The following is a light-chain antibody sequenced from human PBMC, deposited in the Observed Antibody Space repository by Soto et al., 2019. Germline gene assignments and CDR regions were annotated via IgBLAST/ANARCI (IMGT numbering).Light chain of an antibody. CDR1: QSVSSN. J-gene: IGKJ1*01. V-gene: IGKV3-15*01. CDR3: QHHSNWPPWT. Sequence: DIGMTQSPAPLSVSPGERDTLSCRASQSVSSNLAWYQQKPGQAPRLLIYGASSRATGIPARFSGSGSGTEFTLTISSRQLADYAAYYCQHHSNWPPWTFGQGTKVEIK. CDR2: GAS.